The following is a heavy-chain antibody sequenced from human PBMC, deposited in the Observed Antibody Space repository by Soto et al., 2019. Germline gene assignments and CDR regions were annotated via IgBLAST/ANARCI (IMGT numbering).Heavy chain of an antibody. V-gene: IGHV4-59*01. CDR1: GGSINSYY. J-gene: IGHJ4*02. D-gene: IGHD6-13*01. Sequence: PSETLSLTCSVSGGSINSYYWSWIRQPPGKGLEWIGYIFYSGSTTYSTHYNPSLKSRVTISVDTSKNQFSLRLSSVTAADTAVYFCASVEASSRRLAPYYFDYWGQGNLVTVSS. CDR2: IFYSGST. CDR3: ASVEASSRRLAPYYFDY.